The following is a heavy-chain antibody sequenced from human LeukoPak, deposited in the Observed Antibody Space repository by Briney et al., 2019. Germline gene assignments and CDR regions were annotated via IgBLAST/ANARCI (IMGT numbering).Heavy chain of an antibody. CDR1: GLTFSDAW. CDR3: TTALTKGWLPYFDF. V-gene: IGHV3-15*01. J-gene: IGHJ4*02. CDR2: ISDGGTT. Sequence: GGSLRLSCAASGLTFSDAWLSWVRQAPGKGLEWVARISDGGTTHYAAPVKARFSVLRDNSQSTMYLQMNSLTTEDTALYYCTTALTKGWLPYFDFWGQGTLVTVSS. D-gene: IGHD5-12*01.